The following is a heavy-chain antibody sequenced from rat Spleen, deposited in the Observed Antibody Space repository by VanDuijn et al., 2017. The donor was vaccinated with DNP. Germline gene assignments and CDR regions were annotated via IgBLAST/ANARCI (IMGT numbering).Heavy chain of an antibody. CDR3: TSPVPSGHYVMDA. J-gene: IGHJ4*01. V-gene: IGHV5-19*01. CDR2: ISPGGGNT. D-gene: IGHD4-3*01. CDR1: GITFSNSG. Sequence: EVQLVESGGGLVQPGRSLKLSCAASGITFSNSGMHWIRQAPKKGLEWVASISPGGGNTYYRDSVKGRFTISRDNAKNSLYLQMDSLRSEDTATYYCTSPVPSGHYVMDAWGQGTSVTVSS.